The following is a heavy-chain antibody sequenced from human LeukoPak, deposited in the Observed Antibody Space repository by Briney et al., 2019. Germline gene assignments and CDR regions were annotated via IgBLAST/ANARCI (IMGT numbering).Heavy chain of an antibody. V-gene: IGHV1-69*05. CDR1: GGTFSSYA. J-gene: IGHJ4*02. CDR3: ARGLVGAADY. CDR2: IIPIFGTA. Sequence: SVTVSCEASGGTFSSYAISWVRQAPGQGLEWMGGIIPIFGTANYAQKFQGRVTITTDESTSTAYMEPSSLRSEDTAVYYCARGLVGAADYWGQGTLVTVSS. D-gene: IGHD1-26*01.